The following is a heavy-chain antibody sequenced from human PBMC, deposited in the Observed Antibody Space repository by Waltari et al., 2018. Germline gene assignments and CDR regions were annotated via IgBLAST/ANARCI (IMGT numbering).Heavy chain of an antibody. CDR3: ARGPIVGATFDY. V-gene: IGHV1-69*11. D-gene: IGHD1-26*01. J-gene: IGHJ4*02. CDR2: IIPVLGRT. Sequence: QVQLVQSGAEVKKPGSSVRVSCKASGDPFSSYAISWVRQAPGQGLEWMGGIIPVLGRTSYAQRFEGRVTVTADESTNTAYMDLTSLRSEDTAMYYCARGPIVGATFDYWGQGTLVTVSS. CDR1: GDPFSSYA.